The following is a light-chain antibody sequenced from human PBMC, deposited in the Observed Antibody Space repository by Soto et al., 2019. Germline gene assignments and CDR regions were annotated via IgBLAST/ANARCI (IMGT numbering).Light chain of an antibody. Sequence: QAVVTQSPSASASLGASVKVTCTLSSGHSSYAIAWHQQQPEKGPRYLMKVNSDGSHSKGDGIPDRFSGSSSGAERYLTISSHQSEDAADYYCQTWGTGIQVLFGGGTKLTVL. CDR3: QTWGTGIQVL. CDR1: SGHSSYA. J-gene: IGLJ2*01. V-gene: IGLV4-69*01. CDR2: VNSDGSH.